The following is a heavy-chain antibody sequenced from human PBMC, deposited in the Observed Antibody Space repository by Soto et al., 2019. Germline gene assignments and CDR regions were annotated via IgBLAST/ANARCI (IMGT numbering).Heavy chain of an antibody. D-gene: IGHD1-7*01. CDR3: ATKVELRRWFDT. CDR1: GYSISSGYY. V-gene: IGHV4-38-2*01. Sequence: SETLSLTCAVSGYSISSGYYWDWIRQPPGKGLEWIGSIYHTGSTYYNLSLKSRVTISVDTSKNQFSLKLSSVTAADTAVYYCATKVELRRWFDTWGQGTLVTVSS. J-gene: IGHJ5*02. CDR2: IYHTGST.